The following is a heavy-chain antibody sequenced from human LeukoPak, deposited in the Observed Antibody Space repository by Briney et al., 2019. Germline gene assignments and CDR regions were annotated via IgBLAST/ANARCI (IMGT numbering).Heavy chain of an antibody. Sequence: GGSLRLSCAASGFTFSTYDMHWVRRAPGKGLEWVSAIGARGDTYYAGSVQGRFTMSRENAKSSLYLQMNSLGAEDTAVYYCVRDACSGGRCYHDYWGQGILVTVSS. D-gene: IGHD2-15*01. CDR3: VRDACSGGRCYHDY. CDR2: IGARGDT. J-gene: IGHJ4*02. V-gene: IGHV3-13*01. CDR1: GFTFSTYD.